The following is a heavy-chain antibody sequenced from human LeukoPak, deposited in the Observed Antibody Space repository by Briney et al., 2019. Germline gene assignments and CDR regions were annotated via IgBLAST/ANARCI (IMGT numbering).Heavy chain of an antibody. D-gene: IGHD4-17*01. J-gene: IGHJ4*02. CDR3: ARGPRSYGDYFDY. V-gene: IGHV3-48*03. Sequence: GGSLRLSCAASRFTFSSYEMNWVRQAPGKGLKWVSYISSSATTILYADSVKGRFTISRDNAKNSLYLQMNRLRAEDTAIYYCARGPRSYGDYFDYWGQGTLVTVSS. CDR1: RFTFSSYE. CDR2: ISSSATTI.